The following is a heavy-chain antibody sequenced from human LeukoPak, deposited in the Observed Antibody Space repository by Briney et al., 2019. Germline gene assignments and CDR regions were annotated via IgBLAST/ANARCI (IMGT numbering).Heavy chain of an antibody. Sequence: ASVKVSCKASGYTFTSYYMHWVRQAPGQGLEWMGIINPSGGSTSYAQKFQGRVTMTTDTSTSTAYMELRSLRSDDTAVYYCARVSGSYFGAFDIWGQGTMVTVSS. CDR3: ARVSGSYFGAFDI. CDR2: INPSGGST. V-gene: IGHV1-46*01. D-gene: IGHD1-26*01. J-gene: IGHJ3*02. CDR1: GYTFTSYY.